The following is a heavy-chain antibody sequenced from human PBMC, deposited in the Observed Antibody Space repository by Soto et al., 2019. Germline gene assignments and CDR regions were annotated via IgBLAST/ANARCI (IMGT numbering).Heavy chain of an antibody. D-gene: IGHD6-19*01. V-gene: IGHV1-18*01. CDR3: ARSVSGWYTSNYYYYYMDV. CDR1: GYTFTSYG. J-gene: IGHJ6*03. CDR2: ISAYNGNT. Sequence: ASVKVSCKASGYTFTSYGISWVRQAPGQGLECMGWISAYNGNTNYAQKLQGRVTMTTDTSTSTAYMELRSLRSDDTAVYYCARSVSGWYTSNYYYYYMDVWGKGTTVTVSS.